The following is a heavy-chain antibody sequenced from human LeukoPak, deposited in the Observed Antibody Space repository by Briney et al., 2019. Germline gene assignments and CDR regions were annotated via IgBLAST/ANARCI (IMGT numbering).Heavy chain of an antibody. D-gene: IGHD3-3*01. Sequence: GGSLRLSCAASGNYWMHWVRQVPGRGLVWVSHINSDGSWTSYADSVKGRFTISKDNAKNSLYLQMNSLRAEDTAVYYCAREINYDFWSGYSDYYYGMDVWGQGTTVTVSS. CDR1: GNYW. CDR3: AREINYDFWSGYSDYYYGMDV. V-gene: IGHV3-74*01. J-gene: IGHJ6*02. CDR2: INSDGSWT.